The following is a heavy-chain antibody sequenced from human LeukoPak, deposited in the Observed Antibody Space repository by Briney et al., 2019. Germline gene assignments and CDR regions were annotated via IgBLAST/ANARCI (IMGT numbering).Heavy chain of an antibody. CDR2: IGAYNGNT. V-gene: IGHV1-18*01. Sequence: GASVKVSCKASGYTFTSYGISWVRQAPGQGLEGMGWIGAYNGNTNYAQKLQGRVTMTTDTSTSTAYMELRSLRSDDTAVYYCARDSVSMITFGGVIPRPFDYWGQGTLVTVSS. J-gene: IGHJ4*02. CDR1: GYTFTSYG. CDR3: ARDSVSMITFGGVIPRPFDY. D-gene: IGHD3-16*02.